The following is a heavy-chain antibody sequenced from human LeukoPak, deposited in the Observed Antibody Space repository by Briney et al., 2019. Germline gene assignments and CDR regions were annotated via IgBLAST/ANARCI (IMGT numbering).Heavy chain of an antibody. CDR1: GFTFSSYS. CDR2: ITGSSSYI. D-gene: IGHD3-9*01. Sequence: GGSLRLSCAASGFTFSSYSMNWVRQAPGKGLEWVSSITGSSSYIYYADSVKGRFTISRDNSKNTLYLQMNSLRAEDTAVYYCAKRDFDDYFDSWGQGTLVTVSS. V-gene: IGHV3-21*04. CDR3: AKRDFDDYFDS. J-gene: IGHJ4*02.